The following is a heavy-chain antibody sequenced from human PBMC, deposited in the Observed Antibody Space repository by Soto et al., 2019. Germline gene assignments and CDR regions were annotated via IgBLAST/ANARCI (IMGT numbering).Heavy chain of an antibody. Sequence: GGSLRLSCAASGFTFSNAWMSWVRQAPGKGLEWVGRIKSKTDGGTTDYAAPVKGRFTISRDDSKNTLYLQMNSLKTEDTAVYYCTTELPRGYYYDSSGYYQHWGQGTLVTVSS. CDR3: TTELPRGYYYDSSGYYQH. CDR2: IKSKTDGGTT. V-gene: IGHV3-15*01. J-gene: IGHJ1*01. CDR1: GFTFSNAW. D-gene: IGHD3-22*01.